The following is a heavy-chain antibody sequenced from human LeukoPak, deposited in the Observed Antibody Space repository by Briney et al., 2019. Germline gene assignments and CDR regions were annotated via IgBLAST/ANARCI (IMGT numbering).Heavy chain of an antibody. V-gene: IGHV3-48*02. CDR3: ARDPYQHSDGHPGY. J-gene: IGHJ4*02. D-gene: IGHD2-15*01. CDR1: GFTFSAYS. Sequence: GGSLRLSCAASGFTFSAYSMNWVRQAPGKGLEWVSFITSSGSTIDYADSVRGRFTISRDNARNSLFLQRNSLRDEDTAVYFCARDPYQHSDGHPGYWGQGTLVTVSS. CDR2: ITSSGSTI.